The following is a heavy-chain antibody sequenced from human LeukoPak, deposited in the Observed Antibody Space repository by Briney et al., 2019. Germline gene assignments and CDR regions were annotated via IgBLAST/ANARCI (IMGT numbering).Heavy chain of an antibody. Sequence: GGSLRLSCAASGFTVSSNYMSWVRQAPGKGLEWVSIIYSGGDTYYADSVKGRFTISRDNSKNTLYLQMNSLRAEDTAVYYCAKELDSSGYFDYWGQGTLVTVSS. J-gene: IGHJ4*02. CDR3: AKELDSSGYFDY. D-gene: IGHD3-22*01. CDR1: GFTVSSNY. V-gene: IGHV3-53*01. CDR2: IYSGGDT.